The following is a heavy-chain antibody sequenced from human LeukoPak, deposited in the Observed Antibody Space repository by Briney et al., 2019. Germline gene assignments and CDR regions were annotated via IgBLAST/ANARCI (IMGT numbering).Heavy chain of an antibody. D-gene: IGHD7-27*01. CDR3: ARANWRRHFDY. CDR2: INHSGST. J-gene: IGHJ4*02. V-gene: IGHV4-34*01. Sequence: SETLSLTCAVYGGSFSGYYWSWIRQPPGKGLEWIGEINHSGSTNYNPSLKSRVTISVDTSKNQFSLKLSSVTAADTAVYYCARANWRRHFDYWGQGTVVTVSS. CDR1: GGSFSGYY.